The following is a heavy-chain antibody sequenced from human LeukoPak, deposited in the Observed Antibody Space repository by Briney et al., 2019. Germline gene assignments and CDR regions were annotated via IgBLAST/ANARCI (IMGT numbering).Heavy chain of an antibody. V-gene: IGHV3-48*01. CDR2: ISSSSSTI. Sequence: PGGSLRLSCAASGFTFSSYSMNWVRQAPGKGLEWVSYISSSSSTIYYADSVKGRFTISRDNAKNSLYLQMNSLRAEDTAVYYCARAQYSSRIYGMDVWGQGTTVTVSS. D-gene: IGHD6-13*01. CDR1: GFTFSSYS. J-gene: IGHJ6*02. CDR3: ARAQYSSRIYGMDV.